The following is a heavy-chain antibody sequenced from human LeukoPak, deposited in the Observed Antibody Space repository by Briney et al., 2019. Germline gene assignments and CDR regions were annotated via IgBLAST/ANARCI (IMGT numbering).Heavy chain of an antibody. Sequence: PSETLSLTCAVYGGSFSGYYWSWIRQPPGKGLEWIGEINHSGSTNYNPSLKSRVTISVDTSKNQFSLKLSSVTAADTAVYYCARVRIYDILTGYPFDYWGQGTLVTVSS. D-gene: IGHD3-9*01. CDR2: INHSGST. CDR3: ARVRIYDILTGYPFDY. J-gene: IGHJ4*02. V-gene: IGHV4-34*01. CDR1: GGSFSGYY.